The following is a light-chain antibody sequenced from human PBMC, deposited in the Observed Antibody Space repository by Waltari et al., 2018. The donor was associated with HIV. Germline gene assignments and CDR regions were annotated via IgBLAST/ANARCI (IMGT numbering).Light chain of an antibody. CDR3: SSYTSSSTSRV. CDR1: SSDVGGYNY. V-gene: IGLV2-14*03. J-gene: IGLJ3*02. Sequence: QSALTQPASVSGSPGQSITISCTGTSSDVGGYNYVSWYQKHPGKAPKLMIYDVSNRPTGVSNRFSGSKSGNTASLTISGLQAEDEADYYCSSYTSSSTSRVFGGWTKLTVL. CDR2: DVS.